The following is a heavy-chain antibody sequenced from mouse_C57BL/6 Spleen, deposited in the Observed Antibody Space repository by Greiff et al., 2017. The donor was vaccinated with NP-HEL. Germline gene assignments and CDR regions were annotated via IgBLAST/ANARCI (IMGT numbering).Heavy chain of an antibody. J-gene: IGHJ2*01. Sequence: EVQLQQSGPELVKPGASVKMSCKASGYSFTDYNMHWVKQSHGKSLEWIGYINPNNGGTSYNQKFKGKATLTVNKSSSTAYMELRSLTSVDSAVYYCARFYDGYYGFFDYWGQGTTLTVSS. V-gene: IGHV1-22*01. CDR2: INPNNGGT. D-gene: IGHD2-3*01. CDR3: ARFYDGYYGFFDY. CDR1: GYSFTDYN.